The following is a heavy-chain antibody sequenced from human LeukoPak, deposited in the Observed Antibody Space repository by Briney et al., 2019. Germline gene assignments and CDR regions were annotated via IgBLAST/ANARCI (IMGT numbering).Heavy chain of an antibody. V-gene: IGHV4-39*07. D-gene: IGHD4-17*01. J-gene: IGHJ4*02. CDR2: IYHSGST. Sequence: SETLSLTCTVSGGSISSSSYYWGWIRQPPGKGLEWIGSIYHSGSTSYNPSLKSRVTISVDTSKNQFSLKLSSVTAADTAVYYCARDEDGAVTTSFDYWGQGTLVTVSS. CDR3: ARDEDGAVTTSFDY. CDR1: GGSISSSSYY.